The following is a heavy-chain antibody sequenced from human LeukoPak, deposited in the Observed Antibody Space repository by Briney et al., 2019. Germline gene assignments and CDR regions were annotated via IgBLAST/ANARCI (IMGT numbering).Heavy chain of an antibody. CDR2: INPNSGGT. J-gene: IGHJ4*02. CDR1: GYTFTGYY. D-gene: IGHD3-22*01. CDR3: ARAYYYDSSVYYFDY. V-gene: IGHV1-2*02. Sequence: GASVKVSCKASGYTFTGYYMHWVRQAPGQGLEWMGWINPNSGGTNYAQKFQGRVTMTRDTSISTAYMELSRLRSDDTAVYYCARAYYYDSSVYYFDYWGQGTLVTVSS.